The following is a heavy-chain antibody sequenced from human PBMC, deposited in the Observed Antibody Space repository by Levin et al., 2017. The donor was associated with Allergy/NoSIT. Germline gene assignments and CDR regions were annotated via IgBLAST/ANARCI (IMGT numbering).Heavy chain of an antibody. J-gene: IGHJ4*02. CDR1: GFTFNNYA. V-gene: IGHV3-30-3*01. CDR3: ARDAVPAAMLDYFDS. Sequence: GGSLRLSCAASGFTFNNYAIHWVRQAPGKGLEWVAVISYDGSNKYYADSVKGRFTISRDNSKNTLYLQMNSLRAEDTAVYFCARDAVPAAMLDYFDSWGQGTLVTVSS. CDR2: ISYDGSNK. D-gene: IGHD2-2*01.